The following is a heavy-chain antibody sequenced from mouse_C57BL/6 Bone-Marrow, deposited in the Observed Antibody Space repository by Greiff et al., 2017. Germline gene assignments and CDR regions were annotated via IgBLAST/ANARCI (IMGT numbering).Heavy chain of an antibody. CDR2: IYPRSGNT. V-gene: IGHV1-81*01. Sequence: QVQLQQSGAELARPGASVKLSCKASGYTFTSYGISWVKQRTGQGLEWIGEIYPRSGNTYYNEKFKGKATLTADKSSSTAYMELRSLTSEDSAVYFRARWGPLRFLFAYWGQGTLVTVSA. D-gene: IGHD1-1*01. CDR1: GYTFTSYG. J-gene: IGHJ3*01. CDR3: ARWGPLRFLFAY.